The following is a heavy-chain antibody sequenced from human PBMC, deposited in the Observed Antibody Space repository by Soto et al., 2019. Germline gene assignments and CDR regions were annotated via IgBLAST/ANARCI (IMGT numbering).Heavy chain of an antibody. CDR1: GGSLSSRSNY. J-gene: IGHJ1*01. CDR3: AREGPPIGAHNHPEYFQQ. CDR2: VYYTGGT. V-gene: IGHV4-39*02. Sequence: SETLSLTCTVSGGSLSSRSNYWGWVRRPPGKGLEWIGSVYYTGGTYYNPSLKSRVAISIDMSKNQFSLELSFVTAADTAVYYCAREGPPIGAHNHPEYFQQWGQGTLVAVS. D-gene: IGHD1-26*01.